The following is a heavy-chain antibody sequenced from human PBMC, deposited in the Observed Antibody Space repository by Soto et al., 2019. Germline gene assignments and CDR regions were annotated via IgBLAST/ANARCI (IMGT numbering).Heavy chain of an antibody. CDR3: ARVSTGDTAPNYFDF. V-gene: IGHV3-33*01. CDR1: GFRFSYYG. D-gene: IGHD2-21*02. Sequence: QVHLVESGGGVVQPGTSLRLSCAASGFRFSYYGMHWVRQAPGQGLEWVAFIWFDGTREFYTDSVKGRFSISRDNSNNTLYLQMNSLTAEDTALYYCARVSTGDTAPNYFDFWGQGTLVTVSS. J-gene: IGHJ4*02. CDR2: IWFDGTRE.